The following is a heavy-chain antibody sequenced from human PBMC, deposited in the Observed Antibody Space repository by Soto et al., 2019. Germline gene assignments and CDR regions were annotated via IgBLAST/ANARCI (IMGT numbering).Heavy chain of an antibody. V-gene: IGHV3-23*01. D-gene: IGHD3-9*01. CDR1: GFTFSSYA. J-gene: IGHJ6*02. CDR2: ISGSGGST. Sequence: PXGSXRLSCAASGFTFSSYAMSWVRQAPGKGLEWVSAISGSGGSTYYADSVKGRFTISRDNSKNTLYLQMNSLRAEDTAVYYCAKDHALRYFDPLSGVKVWGQGTTVTVSS. CDR3: AKDHALRYFDPLSGVKV.